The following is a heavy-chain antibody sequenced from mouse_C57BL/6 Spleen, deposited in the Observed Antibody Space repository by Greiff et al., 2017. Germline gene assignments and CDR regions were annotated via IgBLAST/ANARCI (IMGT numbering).Heavy chain of an antibody. D-gene: IGHD2-3*01. CDR1: GFTFSSYA. CDR2: ISDGGSYT. J-gene: IGHJ3*01. Sequence: DVKLVESGGGLVKPGGSLKLSCAASGFTFSSYAMSWVRQTPEKRLEWVATISDGGSYTYYPDNVKGRFTISRDNAKTNLYLQMSHLKSEETAMYYCARDGSGYYLLWFAYWGQGTLVTVSA. CDR3: ARDGSGYYLLWFAY. V-gene: IGHV5-4*01.